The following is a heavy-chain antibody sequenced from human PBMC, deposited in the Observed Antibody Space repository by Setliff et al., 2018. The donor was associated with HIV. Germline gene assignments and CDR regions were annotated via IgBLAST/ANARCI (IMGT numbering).Heavy chain of an antibody. J-gene: IGHJ4*02. V-gene: IGHV4-61*02. CDR2: IYTSGRT. Sequence: PSETLSLTCTVSGGSISSGSHYWSWIRQPAGKGLEWIGLIYTSGRTNYNPSLKSRVTISVARSKNQFSLNLSSVTAADTALYYCASLFHDTSAPWLYYFDYWGQGTLVTVSS. CDR3: ASLFHDTSAPWLYYFDY. D-gene: IGHD3-22*01. CDR1: GGSISSGSHY.